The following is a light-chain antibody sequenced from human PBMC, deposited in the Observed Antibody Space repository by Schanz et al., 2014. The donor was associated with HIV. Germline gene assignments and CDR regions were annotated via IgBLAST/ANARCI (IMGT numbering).Light chain of an antibody. CDR1: SSDVGGYNY. J-gene: IGLJ2*01. Sequence: QSVLTQPASVSGSPGQSITISCTGTSSDVGGYNYLSWYQQHPGKAPKLMIYDVTNRPSGVSNRFSGSKSGNTASLTISGLQAEDEADYYCSSYVAYATFVLFGGGTQLTVL. CDR2: DVT. CDR3: SSYVAYATFVL. V-gene: IGLV2-14*03.